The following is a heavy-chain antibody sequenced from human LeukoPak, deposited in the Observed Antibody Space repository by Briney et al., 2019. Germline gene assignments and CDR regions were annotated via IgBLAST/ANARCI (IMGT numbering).Heavy chain of an antibody. Sequence: PSETLSLTCTVSGGSISSYYWSWIRQPPGKGLEWIGYIYHSGSTNYNPSLKSRVTISVDTSKNQFSVKLNSVTAADTAVYYCARDGYGGIDYWGQGILVTVSS. V-gene: IGHV4-59*01. CDR2: IYHSGST. J-gene: IGHJ4*02. D-gene: IGHD4-23*01. CDR1: GGSISSYY. CDR3: ARDGYGGIDY.